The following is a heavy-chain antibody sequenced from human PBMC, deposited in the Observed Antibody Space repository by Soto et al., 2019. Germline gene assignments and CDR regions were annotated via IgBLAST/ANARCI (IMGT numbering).Heavy chain of an antibody. Sequence: EVQLVESGGGLVQPGASLRLSCVPSGFTFSSYWMHWVRQAPGKGLMWVSQIKSDGTAIYADFAKGRFTVSRDNDKNMLYLQMNSLRAEATAVYYCARGVAGFDPWGQGTLVTVSS. CDR2: IKSDGTA. CDR3: ARGVAGFDP. D-gene: IGHD6-19*01. CDR1: GFTFSSYW. V-gene: IGHV3-74*01. J-gene: IGHJ5*02.